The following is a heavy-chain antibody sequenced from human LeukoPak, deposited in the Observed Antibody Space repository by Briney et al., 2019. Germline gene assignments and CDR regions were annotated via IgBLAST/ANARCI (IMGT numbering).Heavy chain of an antibody. D-gene: IGHD6-19*01. V-gene: IGHV3-21*06. Sequence: GGSLRLSCAASGFTFSSYSMNWVRQAPGKGLEWVSSISSSSSYIYYADSVRGRFTISRDNAKNSLYLQMNSLRDEDTAVYYCARGAGSGWPLDKRGQGTLVTVSS. CDR2: ISSSSSYI. CDR1: GFTFSSYS. CDR3: ARGAGSGWPLDK. J-gene: IGHJ4*02.